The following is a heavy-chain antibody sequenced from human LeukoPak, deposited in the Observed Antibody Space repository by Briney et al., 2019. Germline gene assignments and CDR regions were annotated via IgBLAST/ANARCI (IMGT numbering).Heavy chain of an antibody. V-gene: IGHV3-48*01. CDR3: ARGDIVVVPAAFLFDY. CDR1: GFTFSSYS. J-gene: IGHJ4*02. D-gene: IGHD2-2*01. CDR2: ISSSRSTI. Sequence: PGGSLRLSCAASGFTFSSYSMNWVRQAPGKGLEGVSYISSSRSTIYYADSVKGRFTISRDNAKNSLYLQMNSLRAEDTAVYYCARGDIVVVPAAFLFDYWGQGTLVTVSS.